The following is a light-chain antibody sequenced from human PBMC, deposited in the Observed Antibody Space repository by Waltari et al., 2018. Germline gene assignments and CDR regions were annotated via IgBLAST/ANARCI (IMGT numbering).Light chain of an antibody. V-gene: IGKV3-11*01. Sequence: EIVLTQSPATLSLSPGERATLSCRASQSISTYLAWYQQKPGQAPRLLMDNASNRTTGIPARFSGSGTGTDVTLTVSSLEPEDFAVYYCQQRGSWPLTFGGGTKVEIK. CDR1: QSISTY. CDR2: NAS. CDR3: QQRGSWPLT. J-gene: IGKJ4*01.